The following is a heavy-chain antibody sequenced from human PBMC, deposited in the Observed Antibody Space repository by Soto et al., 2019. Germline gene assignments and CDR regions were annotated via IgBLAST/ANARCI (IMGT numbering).Heavy chain of an antibody. D-gene: IGHD3-10*01. CDR3: ARDDGSGSFYYYYGMDV. CDR1: GFTFSSYA. J-gene: IGHJ6*02. Sequence: GGSLRLSCAASGFTFSSYAMHWVRQAPGKGLEWVAVISYDGSNKYYADSVKGRFTISRDNSKNTLYLQMNSLRAEDTAVYYCARDDGSGSFYYYYGMDVWGQGTTVTAP. CDR2: ISYDGSNK. V-gene: IGHV3-30-3*01.